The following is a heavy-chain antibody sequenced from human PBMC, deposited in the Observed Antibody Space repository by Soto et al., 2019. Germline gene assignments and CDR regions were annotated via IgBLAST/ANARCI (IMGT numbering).Heavy chain of an antibody. Sequence: GASVKVSCKASGYTFTSYGISWVRQAPGQGLEWMGWISAYNGNTNYAQKLQGRVTMTTDTSTSTAYMELRSLRSDDTAVYYCARDDFRQGLDSSGWDVHFDYWGQGTLVTVSS. CDR1: GYTFTSYG. J-gene: IGHJ4*02. CDR2: ISAYNGNT. D-gene: IGHD6-19*01. V-gene: IGHV1-18*01. CDR3: ARDDFRQGLDSSGWDVHFDY.